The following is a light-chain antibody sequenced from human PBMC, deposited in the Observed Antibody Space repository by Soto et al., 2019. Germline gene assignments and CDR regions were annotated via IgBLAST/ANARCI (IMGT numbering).Light chain of an antibody. CDR1: QSVRSSF. CDR2: GAT. CDR3: QQYGTSPMYT. Sequence: PGERATLSCRASQSVRSSFLAWYRQKPGQAPRLLIYGATTRATGIPDRISGSGSGTDFTLTISRLEPEDFAVYYCQQYGTSPMYTFGQGTKLEIK. J-gene: IGKJ2*01. V-gene: IGKV3-20*01.